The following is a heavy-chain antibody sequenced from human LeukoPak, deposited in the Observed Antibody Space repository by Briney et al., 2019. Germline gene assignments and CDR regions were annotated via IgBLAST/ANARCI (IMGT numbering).Heavy chain of an antibody. Sequence: AASVKVSCKASGGTFSSYAISWVRQAPGQGLEWMGGIIPIFGTANYAQKFQGRVTITADKSTSTAYMELSSLRSEDTAVYYCARDFERGYSYGYIGYWGQGTLVTVSS. V-gene: IGHV1-69*06. CDR1: GGTFSSYA. J-gene: IGHJ4*02. D-gene: IGHD5-18*01. CDR3: ARDFERGYSYGYIGY. CDR2: IIPIFGTA.